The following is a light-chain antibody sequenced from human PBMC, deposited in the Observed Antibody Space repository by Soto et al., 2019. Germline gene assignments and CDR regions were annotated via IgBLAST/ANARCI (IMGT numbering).Light chain of an antibody. CDR3: AAWDDSLNGVV. CDR2: SNN. J-gene: IGLJ2*01. Sequence: QSVLTQPPSASGTRGQRVTISCSGSSSNIGSNTVNWYQQLPGTAPKLLIYSNNQRPSGVPDRFSGSKSGTSASLAISGLQSEDEADYYCAAWDDSLNGVVFGGGTNLTVL. V-gene: IGLV1-44*01. CDR1: SSNIGSNT.